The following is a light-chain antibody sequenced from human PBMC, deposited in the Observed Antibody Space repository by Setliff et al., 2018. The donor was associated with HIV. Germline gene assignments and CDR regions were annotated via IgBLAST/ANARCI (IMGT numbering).Light chain of an antibody. V-gene: IGLV2-14*03. Sequence: QSALAQPASVSGSPGQSITISCTGTSSDVGSRYNYVSWYQQHPGKAPKLIIFDVTYRPSGVSDRFSGSKSDNTASLTISGLQAEDEADYYCCSYLSTNNYVFGSGTKVTVL. CDR1: SSDVGSRYNY. CDR2: DVT. CDR3: CSYLSTNNYV. J-gene: IGLJ1*01.